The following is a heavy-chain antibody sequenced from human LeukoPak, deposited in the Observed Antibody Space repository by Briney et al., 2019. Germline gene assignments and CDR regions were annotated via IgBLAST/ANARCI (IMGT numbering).Heavy chain of an antibody. D-gene: IGHD2/OR15-2a*01. CDR3: AKRILDY. J-gene: IGHJ4*02. V-gene: IGHV3-23*01. CDR2: ISDSGGST. CDR1: GFTFSNYA. Sequence: GGSLRLSGAASGFTFSNYAMSWVRQAPGKGLEWVSTISDSGGSTYYADSVKGRFTISRDNSNNTLYLQMNSLRAEDTAVYYCAKRILDYWGQGTLVTVSS.